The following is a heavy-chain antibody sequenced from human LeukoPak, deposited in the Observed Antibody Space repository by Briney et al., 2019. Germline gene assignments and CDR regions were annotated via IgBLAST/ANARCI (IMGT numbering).Heavy chain of an antibody. Sequence: ASVKVSCKASGGTFSSYAISWVRQAPGQGLEGMGGIIPIFGTANYAQKFQGRVTITADKSTSTAYMALSSLRSEDTAVYYCARGTIRPYYYYYYMDVWGKGTTVTISS. J-gene: IGHJ6*03. CDR3: ARGTIRPYYYYYYMDV. D-gene: IGHD3-9*01. CDR1: GGTFSSYA. CDR2: IIPIFGTA. V-gene: IGHV1-69*06.